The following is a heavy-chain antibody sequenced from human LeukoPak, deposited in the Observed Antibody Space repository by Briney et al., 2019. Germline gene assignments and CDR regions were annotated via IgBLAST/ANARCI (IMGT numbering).Heavy chain of an antibody. D-gene: IGHD4-17*01. V-gene: IGHV3-7*04. CDR3: ARYGALDY. J-gene: IGHJ4*02. CDR1: GFTFSSYW. CDR2: INQGGSEK. Sequence: GGSLRLSCAASGFTFSSYWMSWVRQAPGKGLQWVANINQGGSEKYYVDSVKGRFTISRDNAKNSLYLQMKSLRTEDTAVYYCARYGALDYWGQGTLATVSS.